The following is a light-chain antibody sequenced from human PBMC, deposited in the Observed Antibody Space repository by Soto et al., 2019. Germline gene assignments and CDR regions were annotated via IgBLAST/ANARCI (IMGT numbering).Light chain of an antibody. CDR3: QQYDGSPRT. V-gene: IGKV3-20*01. Sequence: DIVLTQSPGTLSLSPGERATLSCRASQSLTSSYLAWYQQKPGQAPGLLIYGASSRATGIPDRFTCSGSGTDFTLTISRLEPEDFAVYDCQQYDGSPRTFGQGTQVEIK. CDR2: GAS. J-gene: IGKJ1*01. CDR1: QSLTSSY.